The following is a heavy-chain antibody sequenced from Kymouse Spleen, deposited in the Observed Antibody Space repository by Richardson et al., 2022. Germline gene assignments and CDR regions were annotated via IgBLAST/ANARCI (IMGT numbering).Heavy chain of an antibody. Sequence: EVQLVESGGGLVQPGGSLRLSCAASGFTFSSYAMSWVRQAPGKGLEWVSAISGSGGSTYYADSVKGRFTISRDNSKNTLYLQMNSLRAEDTAVYYCAKRYCSSTSCYGDYYYGMDVWGQGTTVTVSS. J-gene: IGHJ6*02. D-gene: IGHD2-2*02. CDR1: GFTFSSYA. CDR3: AKRYCSSTSCYGDYYYGMDV. V-gene: IGHV3-23*04. CDR2: ISGSGGST.